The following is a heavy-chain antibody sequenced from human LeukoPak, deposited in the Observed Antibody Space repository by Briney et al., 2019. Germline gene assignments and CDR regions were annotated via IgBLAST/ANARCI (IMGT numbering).Heavy chain of an antibody. V-gene: IGHV4-34*01. Sequence: SETLSLTCTFYGGSFSGYYWGWIRQPPGKGLEWIGEINHSGSTNYNPSLKSRVTISLDTSKNQVSLKLTSVTATDTAVYYCARRESFDYWGQGTLVTVSS. CDR1: GGSFSGYY. J-gene: IGHJ4*02. CDR2: INHSGST. CDR3: ARRESFDY.